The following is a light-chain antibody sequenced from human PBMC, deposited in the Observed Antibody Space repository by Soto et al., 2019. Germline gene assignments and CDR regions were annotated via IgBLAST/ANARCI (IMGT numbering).Light chain of an antibody. Sequence: QSVLTQPASVSGSPVQSITSSCTGTSSDFGGYKYVSWYQQHPGKVPKLMIYEVSNRPSGVSHRSSGSKSANTSSLTISGLQAEDEADYYCSSYTGSNTLVFGTGTKVTVL. CDR2: EVS. J-gene: IGLJ1*01. V-gene: IGLV2-14*01. CDR3: SSYTGSNTLV. CDR1: SSDFGGYKY.